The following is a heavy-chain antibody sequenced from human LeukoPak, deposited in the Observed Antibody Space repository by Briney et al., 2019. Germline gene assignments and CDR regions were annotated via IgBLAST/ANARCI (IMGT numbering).Heavy chain of an antibody. J-gene: IGHJ4*02. Sequence: ASETLSLTCTVSGGSISSSSYYWGWIRQPPGKGLEWIGSIYFSGSTYYNPSLKSRVTISVDTSKNQFSLKLSSATAADTAVYYCARSTLIVGATTGPDYWGQGTLVTVSS. V-gene: IGHV4-39*01. CDR3: ARSTLIVGATTGPDY. CDR1: GGSISSSSYY. CDR2: IYFSGST. D-gene: IGHD1-26*01.